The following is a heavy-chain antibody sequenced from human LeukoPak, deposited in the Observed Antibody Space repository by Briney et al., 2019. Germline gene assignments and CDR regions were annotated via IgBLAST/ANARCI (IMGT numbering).Heavy chain of an antibody. CDR1: GFTFSSYW. Sequence: PGGSLRLSCAASGFTFSSYWMHWVRQAPGKGLVWVSRINSDGSSTSYADSVKGRFTISRDNAKTTLYLQMNSLRAEDTAVYYCARDRVDYNWFDPWGQGTLVTVSS. D-gene: IGHD3-3*01. CDR2: INSDGSST. V-gene: IGHV3-74*01. CDR3: ARDRVDYNWFDP. J-gene: IGHJ5*02.